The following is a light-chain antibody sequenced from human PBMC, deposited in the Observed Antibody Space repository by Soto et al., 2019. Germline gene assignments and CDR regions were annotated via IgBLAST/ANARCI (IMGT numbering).Light chain of an antibody. V-gene: IGKV3-20*01. CDR2: DAS. Sequence: EIVLTQSPGTLSLSPGDRATLSCGASQSVSSSYLAWYQQKPGQAPRLLIYDASSRATGIPDRFSGSGSGTDFTLTISRLEPEDFAVYYCQQYGSSPRTFGQGTKVDIK. CDR1: QSVSSSY. J-gene: IGKJ1*01. CDR3: QQYGSSPRT.